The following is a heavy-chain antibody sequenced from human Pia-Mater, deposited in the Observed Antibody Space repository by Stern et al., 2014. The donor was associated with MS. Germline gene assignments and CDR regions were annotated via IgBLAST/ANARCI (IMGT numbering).Heavy chain of an antibody. CDR2: IYYSGST. D-gene: IGHD3-3*01. J-gene: IGHJ4*02. V-gene: IGHV4-31*03. CDR3: ARVPYDFWSGYYLIDY. CDR1: GGSISSGGYY. Sequence: VQLLESGPGLVKPSQTLSLTCTVSGGSISSGGYYWSWIRQHPGKGLAXIGYIYYSGSTYYNPSLKSRVTISVDTSKNQFSLKLSSVTAADTAVYYCARVPYDFWSGYYLIDYWGQGTLVTVSS.